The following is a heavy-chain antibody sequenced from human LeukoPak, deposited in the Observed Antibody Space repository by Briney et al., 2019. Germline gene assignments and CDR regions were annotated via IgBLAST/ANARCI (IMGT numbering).Heavy chain of an antibody. CDR2: IYSGGST. D-gene: IGHD3-10*01. CDR3: AKDLYYYGPSDY. CDR1: GFTVSSNY. J-gene: IGHJ4*02. Sequence: PGGSLRLSCAASGFTVSSNYMSWVRQAPGKGLEWVSVIYSGGSTYYADSVKGRFTISRDNSKNTLYLQMNSLSAEDTAVYYCAKDLYYYGPSDYWGQGTLVTVSS. V-gene: IGHV3-53*01.